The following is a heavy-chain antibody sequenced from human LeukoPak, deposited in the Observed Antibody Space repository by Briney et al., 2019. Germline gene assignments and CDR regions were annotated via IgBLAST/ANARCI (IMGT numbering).Heavy chain of an antibody. D-gene: IGHD2-2*01. J-gene: IGHJ4*02. CDR1: RITVSSTC. V-gene: IGHV3-66*01. Sequence: GSLRLSCAASRITVSSTCMSWVRQAPGKGLEWVSTICGDGSTYYADSVKGRFIISRDNSRNMLNLQMNSLRAEDTAVYYCARSALVPAASFDYWGQGTLVTVSS. CDR3: ARSALVPAASFDY. CDR2: ICGDGST.